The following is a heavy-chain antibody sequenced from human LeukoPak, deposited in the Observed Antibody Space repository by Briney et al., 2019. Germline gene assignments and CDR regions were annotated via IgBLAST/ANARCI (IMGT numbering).Heavy chain of an antibody. D-gene: IGHD3-10*01. Sequence: ASVKVSCKASGGTFSSYAISWVRQAPGQGLEWMGGIIPIFGTANYAQKFQGRVTITADESTSTAYMELSSLRSEDTAVYYCARGPYYYGSGSYLYYYYMDVWGKGTTVTISS. J-gene: IGHJ6*03. CDR2: IIPIFGTA. V-gene: IGHV1-69*13. CDR1: GGTFSSYA. CDR3: ARGPYYYGSGSYLYYYYMDV.